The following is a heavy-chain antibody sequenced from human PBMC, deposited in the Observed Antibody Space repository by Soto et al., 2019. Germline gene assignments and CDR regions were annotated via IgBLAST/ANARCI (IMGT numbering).Heavy chain of an antibody. J-gene: IGHJ6*02. D-gene: IGHD2-2*01. CDR2: IDPSDSYT. CDR1: GYSFTSYW. V-gene: IGHV5-10-1*01. Sequence: GESLKISCKGSGYSFTSYWISWVRQMPGKGLEWMGRIDPSDSYTNYSPSFQGHVTISADKSISTAYLQWSSLKASDTAMYYCARTPTSGYCSSTSCPYYYGMDVWGQGTTVTAP. CDR3: ARTPTSGYCSSTSCPYYYGMDV.